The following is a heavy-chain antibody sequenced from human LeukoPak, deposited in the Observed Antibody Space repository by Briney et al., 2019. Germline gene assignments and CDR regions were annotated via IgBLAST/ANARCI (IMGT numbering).Heavy chain of an antibody. CDR2: INTNTGNP. J-gene: IGHJ5*02. Sequence: ASVKVSCKASGYTFTSYAMNWVRQAPGQGLEWMGWINTNTGNPTYAQGFTGRFVFSLDTSVSTAYLQISSLKAEDTAVYYCARESSSWYSGVMAARTSNWFDPWGQGTLVTVSS. CDR3: ARESSSWYSGVMAARTSNWFDP. V-gene: IGHV7-4-1*02. CDR1: GYTFTSYA. D-gene: IGHD6-13*01.